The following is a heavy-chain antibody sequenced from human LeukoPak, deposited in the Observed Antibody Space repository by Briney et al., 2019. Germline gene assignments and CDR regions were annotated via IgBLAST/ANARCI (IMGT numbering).Heavy chain of an antibody. CDR1: GFTVSTNY. CDR2: LYSGGST. Sequence: GGSLRLSCAASGFTVSTNYMTWVRQAPGKGLEWVSVLYSGGSTYYADSVKGRFTISRDNSKNTPYLQMNSLRVEDTAMYYCARGEPVSWGQGTLVTVSS. CDR3: ARGEPVS. V-gene: IGHV3-53*01. J-gene: IGHJ5*02.